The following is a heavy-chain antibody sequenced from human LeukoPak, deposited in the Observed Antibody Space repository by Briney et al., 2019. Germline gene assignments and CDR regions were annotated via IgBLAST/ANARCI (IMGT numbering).Heavy chain of an antibody. CDR1: GFTFSIYS. J-gene: IGHJ3*02. Sequence: PGGSLRLSCAASGFTFSIYSMSVVRQAPGKGLEWVSAISGSGGSTYYADSVKGRFTIPRDNSKNTLYLQMNSLRAEDTAVYYCANLGNTVTTLLGPFDIWGQGTMVTVSS. CDR2: ISGSGGST. CDR3: ANLGNTVTTLLGPFDI. V-gene: IGHV3-23*01. D-gene: IGHD4-17*01.